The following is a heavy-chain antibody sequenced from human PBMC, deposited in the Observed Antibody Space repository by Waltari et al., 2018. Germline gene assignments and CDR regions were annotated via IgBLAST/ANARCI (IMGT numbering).Heavy chain of an antibody. CDR1: GGSFSGYY. D-gene: IGHD3-10*01. CDR2: INHSGST. CDR3: ARDPVIGAPGY. V-gene: IGHV4-34*01. J-gene: IGHJ4*02. Sequence: QVQLQQWGAGLLKPSETLSLTCAVYGGSFSGYYWNWIRQPPGKGLEWIGEINHSGSTNYNPSLKSRVTISVDTSKNQFSLKLSSVTAADTAVYYCARDPVIGAPGYWGQGTLVTVSS.